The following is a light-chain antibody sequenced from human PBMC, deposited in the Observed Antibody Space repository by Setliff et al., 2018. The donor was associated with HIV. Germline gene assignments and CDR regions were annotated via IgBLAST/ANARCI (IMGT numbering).Light chain of an antibody. Sequence: QSALTQPPSVSGSPGQSVTISCTGTSIDIGSYQRVSWYQQSPGTAPKLMIYEVSYRPSGVPDRFSGSKSGNTASLTISGLQAEDEADYYCSSYTTTGTYVFGSGTKVTVL. V-gene: IGLV2-18*02. CDR3: SSYTTTGTYV. CDR1: SIDIGSYQR. J-gene: IGLJ1*01. CDR2: EVS.